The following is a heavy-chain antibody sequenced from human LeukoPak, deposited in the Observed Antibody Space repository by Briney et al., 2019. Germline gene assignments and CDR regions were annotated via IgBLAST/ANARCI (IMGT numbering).Heavy chain of an antibody. Sequence: ASVKVSCKASGYTLTSYGISWVRQAPGQGLGWMGWISAYNGNTSYAQKLQGRVTMTTDTSTSTAYMELRSLRSDDTAVYYCARRGRGVYSPHYYYYYYMDVWGKGTTVTVSS. J-gene: IGHJ6*03. CDR2: ISAYNGNT. D-gene: IGHD3-10*01. CDR3: ARRGRGVYSPHYYYYYYMDV. CDR1: GYTLTSYG. V-gene: IGHV1-18*01.